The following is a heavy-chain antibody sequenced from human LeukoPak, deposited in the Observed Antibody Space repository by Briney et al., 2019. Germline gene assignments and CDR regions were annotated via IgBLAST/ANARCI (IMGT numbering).Heavy chain of an antibody. V-gene: IGHV1-46*01. Sequence: ASVKVSCKASGYTFSNYYMHWVRQAPGQGLEWMGIINPSGGSTSYAQKFQGRVTMTRDTSISTADMELSRLTSDDTAVYYCARSICTNTSCPLGYWGQGTLVTVSS. CDR3: ARSICTNTSCPLGY. D-gene: IGHD2-2*01. CDR2: INPSGGST. CDR1: GYTFSNYY. J-gene: IGHJ4*02.